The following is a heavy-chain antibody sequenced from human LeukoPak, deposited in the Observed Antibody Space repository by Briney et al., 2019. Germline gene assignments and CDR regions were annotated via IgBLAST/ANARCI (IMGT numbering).Heavy chain of an antibody. J-gene: IGHJ6*03. CDR3: ATVKGYCSSTSCLPEYYYYYMDV. CDR1: GGSISSGSYY. V-gene: IGHV4-61*02. Sequence: SQTLSLTCTVSGGSISSGSYYWSWIRQPAGKGLEWIGRIYTSGSTNYNPSLKSRVTISVDTSKNQFSLKLSSVTAADTAVYYCATVKGYCSSTSCLPEYYYYYMDVWGKGTTVTVSS. D-gene: IGHD2-2*01. CDR2: IYTSGST.